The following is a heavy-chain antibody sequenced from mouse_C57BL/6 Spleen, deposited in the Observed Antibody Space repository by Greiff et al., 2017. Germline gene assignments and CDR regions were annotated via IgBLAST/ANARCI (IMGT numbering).Heavy chain of an antibody. V-gene: IGHV5-4*01. CDR1: GFTFSSYA. CDR3: ARDRAGTWYFDV. J-gene: IGHJ1*03. CDR2: ISDGGSYT. D-gene: IGHD3-3*01. Sequence: EVQRVESGGGLVKPGGSLKLSCAASGFTFSSYAMSWVRQTPEKRLEWVATISDGGSYTYYPDNVKGRFTISRDNAKNNLYLQMSHLKSEDTAMYYCARDRAGTWYFDVWGTGTTVTVSS.